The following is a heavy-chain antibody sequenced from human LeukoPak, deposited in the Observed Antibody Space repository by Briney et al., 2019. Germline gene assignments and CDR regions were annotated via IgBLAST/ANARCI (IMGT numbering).Heavy chain of an antibody. CDR2: INHSGGT. V-gene: IGHV4-34*01. CDR1: GGSFSGYY. J-gene: IGHJ3*02. CDR3: GGDMMGVPDDVFVI. D-gene: IGHD3-22*01. Sequence: SETLSLTCAVYGGSFSGYYWSWIRQPPGKGLEWIGEINHSGGTNYNPSLKSRVTISVDTSKNQFSLKLSSVTAADTAVYYCGGDMMGVPDDVFVIGGKGTMVTVSS.